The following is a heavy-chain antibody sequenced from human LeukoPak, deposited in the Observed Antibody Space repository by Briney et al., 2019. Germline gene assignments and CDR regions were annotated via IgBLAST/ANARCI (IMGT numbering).Heavy chain of an antibody. Sequence: PGGSLRLSCVASGFTFSSYSMNWVRQAPGQGLEWVSSISSSSTYIYYTDSVKGRFTISRDNAKNSLYLQMNSLRAEDTAVYYCAGGTVVTPFFDYWGQGTLVTVSS. CDR3: AGGTVVTPFFDY. D-gene: IGHD2-21*01. CDR2: ISSSSTYI. V-gene: IGHV3-21*01. CDR1: GFTFSSYS. J-gene: IGHJ4*02.